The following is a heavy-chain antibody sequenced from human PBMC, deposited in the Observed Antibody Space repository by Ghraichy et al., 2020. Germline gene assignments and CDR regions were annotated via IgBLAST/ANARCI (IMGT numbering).Heavy chain of an antibody. Sequence: SETLSLTCAVYGGSFSGYYWSWIRQPPGKGLEWIGEINHSGSTNYNPSLKSRVTISVDTSKNQFSLKLSSVTAADTAVYYCARAVVGATRSVFFGRNYAFDIWGQGTMVTVSS. CDR2: INHSGST. CDR3: ARAVVGATRSVFFGRNYAFDI. J-gene: IGHJ3*02. D-gene: IGHD1-26*01. V-gene: IGHV4-34*01. CDR1: GGSFSGYY.